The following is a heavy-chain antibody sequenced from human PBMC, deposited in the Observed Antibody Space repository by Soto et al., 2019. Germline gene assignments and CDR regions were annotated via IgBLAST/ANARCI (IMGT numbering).Heavy chain of an antibody. CDR1: GFTSSNAW. Sequence: EVQLVESGGGLVKPGGSLRLSCAASGFTSSNAWMNWVRQAPGKGLEWVGRIKSKIDGGTTDYAAPVKGRFTISRDDSKNTLYLQMNSLKTEDTAVYYCSRARDPYYYYGMDVWGQGTTVTVSS. V-gene: IGHV3-15*07. CDR3: SRARDPYYYYGMDV. J-gene: IGHJ6*02. CDR2: IKSKIDGGTT. D-gene: IGHD3-10*01.